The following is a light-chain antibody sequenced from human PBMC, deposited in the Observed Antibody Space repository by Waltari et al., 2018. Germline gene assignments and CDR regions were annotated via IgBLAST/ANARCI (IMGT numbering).Light chain of an antibody. Sequence: DIQMTQSPSSVSASVGDRVTLACRASQGSSSRLAWYQQKPGKAPKLLVYDASSLHSGVPSRFSGSGSGTEFTLTISSLQPDDFATYYCQQVDSFPRTVGQGTKVEVK. V-gene: IGKV1-12*01. CDR3: QQVDSFPRT. J-gene: IGKJ1*01. CDR2: DAS. CDR1: QGSSSR.